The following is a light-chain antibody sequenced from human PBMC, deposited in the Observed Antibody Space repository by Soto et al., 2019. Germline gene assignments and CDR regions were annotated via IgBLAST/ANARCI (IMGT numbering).Light chain of an antibody. J-gene: IGKJ2*01. Sequence: EIVMTQSPATLSVSPGERATLSCRASQSVSSNLAWYRQKPGQAPRLLIYGASTRATGIPARFSGSGSGTEFTLTISILQSEDFVVYYCQQYNNWPLYTFGQGTKLEIK. CDR2: GAS. V-gene: IGKV3-15*01. CDR3: QQYNNWPLYT. CDR1: QSVSSN.